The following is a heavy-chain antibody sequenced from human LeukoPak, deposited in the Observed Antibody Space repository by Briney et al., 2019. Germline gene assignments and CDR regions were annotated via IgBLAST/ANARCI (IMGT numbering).Heavy chain of an antibody. D-gene: IGHD6-13*01. Sequence: SETLSLTCTVSGGSISSSSYYWGWIRQPPGKGLEWIGSIYYSGSTYYNPSLKSRVTISVGTSKNQFSLKLSSVTAADTAVYYCARVSRQQLVNWGQGTLVTVSS. CDR1: GGSISSSSYY. CDR2: IYYSGST. V-gene: IGHV4-39*07. J-gene: IGHJ4*02. CDR3: ARVSRQQLVN.